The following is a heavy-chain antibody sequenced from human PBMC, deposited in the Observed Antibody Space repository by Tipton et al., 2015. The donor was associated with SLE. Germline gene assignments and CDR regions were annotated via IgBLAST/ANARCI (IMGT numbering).Heavy chain of an antibody. CDR1: GFTFGSYA. CDR3: AKDFGSGWASDY. CDR2: IYSGGSRT. J-gene: IGHJ4*02. V-gene: IGHV3-23*03. Sequence: SLRLSCAASGFTFGSYAMSWVRQAPGKGLEWVSVIYSGGSRTYYADSVKGRFTISRENSKNTLYLQMHSLRAEDTAVYYCAKDFGSGWASDYWGQGTLVSVSS. D-gene: IGHD6-19*01.